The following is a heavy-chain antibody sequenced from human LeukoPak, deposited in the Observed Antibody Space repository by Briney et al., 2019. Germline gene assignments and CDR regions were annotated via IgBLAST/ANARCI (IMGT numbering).Heavy chain of an antibody. CDR2: IKQDESEK. Sequence: GGSLRLSCVASGFNMGSYWMSWVRQTPGKGLEWVANIKQDESEKYYVESVKGRFTISRDNAQNSVYLQMNNLRVGDTALYYCARVGISEWLLEDYWGQGTLVIVSS. CDR1: GFNMGSYW. D-gene: IGHD3-3*01. J-gene: IGHJ4*02. CDR3: ARVGISEWLLEDY. V-gene: IGHV3-7*01.